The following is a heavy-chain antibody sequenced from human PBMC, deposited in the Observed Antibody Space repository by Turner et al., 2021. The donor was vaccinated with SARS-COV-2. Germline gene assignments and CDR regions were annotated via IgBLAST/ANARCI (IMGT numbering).Heavy chain of an antibody. V-gene: IGHV3-33*01. CDR2: IWFDGSNT. Sequence: QVRLVESGGGVVQPGRSLRLSCAASGFSVSNYGMHWVRQAPGKGLEWVGIIWFDGSNTYYGDSVKGRFTISRDNLKNTVYLQMNSLKVADTAVYYCVTVASCGDGEDCGMDVWGQGTTVTVSS. CDR3: VTVASCGDGEDCGMDV. CDR1: GFSVSNYG. J-gene: IGHJ6*02. D-gene: IGHD2-21*01.